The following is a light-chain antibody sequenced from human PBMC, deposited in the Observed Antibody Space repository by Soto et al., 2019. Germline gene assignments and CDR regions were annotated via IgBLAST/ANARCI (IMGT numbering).Light chain of an antibody. CDR1: QGISRY. CDR2: AAS. CDR3: QHYNSYSEA. J-gene: IGKJ1*01. Sequence: AIRMTQSPSSFSASTGDRVTITCRASQGISRYLAWYQQKPGKAPKLLIYAASTLQSGVPSRFSGSGSGTEFTLTISSLQPDDFATYYCQHYNSYSEAFGQGTKVDIK. V-gene: IGKV1-8*01.